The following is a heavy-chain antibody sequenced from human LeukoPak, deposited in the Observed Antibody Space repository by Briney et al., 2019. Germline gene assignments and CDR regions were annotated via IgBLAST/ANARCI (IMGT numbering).Heavy chain of an antibody. CDR2: ISSSGGNT. J-gene: IGHJ4*02. CDR3: AKFNRQYCSSTSCYGGFDY. CDR1: GFTFRSYG. V-gene: IGHV3-23*01. Sequence: GGSLRLSCAASGFTFRSYGMSWVRQTPGKGLEWVSAISSSGGNTYYTDSVKGRFTLSRDNSKNTLYLQINSLRAEDTAVYYCAKFNRQYCSSTSCYGGFDYWGQGTLVTVSS. D-gene: IGHD2-2*01.